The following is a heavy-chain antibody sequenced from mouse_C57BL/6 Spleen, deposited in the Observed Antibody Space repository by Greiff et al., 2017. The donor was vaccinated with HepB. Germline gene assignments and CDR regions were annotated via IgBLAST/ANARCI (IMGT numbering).Heavy chain of an antibody. CDR2: ISGGGGNT. J-gene: IGHJ4*01. V-gene: IGHV5-9*01. CDR1: GFTFSSYT. CDR3: ARQASYDYDKGGYAMDY. D-gene: IGHD2-4*01. Sequence: EVMLVESGGGLVKPGGSLKLSCAASGFTFSSYTMSWVRQTPEKRLEWVATISGGGGNTYYPDSVKGRFTISRDNAKTTLYLQMSSLRSEDTALYYCARQASYDYDKGGYAMDYWGQGTSVTVSS.